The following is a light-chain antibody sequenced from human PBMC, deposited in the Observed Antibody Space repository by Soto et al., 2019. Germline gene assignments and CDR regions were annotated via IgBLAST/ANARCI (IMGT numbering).Light chain of an antibody. CDR1: QSISSH. CDR3: HQYPYLWT. J-gene: IGKJ1*01. V-gene: IGKV3-15*01. CDR2: DAS. Sequence: EIVMTQSPATLSVSPGETVTLSCMASQSISSHLAWYQKKPGQGPRLLIHDASARATAIPARSSASWSGTQCTLTTRNLQSEYFAVYYCHQYPYLWTFGQGTKVEIK.